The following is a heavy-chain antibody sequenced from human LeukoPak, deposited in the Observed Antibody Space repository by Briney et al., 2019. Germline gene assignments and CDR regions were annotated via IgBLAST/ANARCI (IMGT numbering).Heavy chain of an antibody. CDR3: ASGVFRGYCSSTSCANWFDP. Sequence: EASVKVSCKASGGTFSSYAISWVRQAPGQGLEWMGGIIPIFGTANYAQKFQGRVTITADESTSTAYMELSSLRSEDTAVYYWASGVFRGYCSSTSCANWFDPWGQGTLVTVSS. V-gene: IGHV1-69*13. D-gene: IGHD2-2*01. J-gene: IGHJ5*02. CDR2: IIPIFGTA. CDR1: GGTFSSYA.